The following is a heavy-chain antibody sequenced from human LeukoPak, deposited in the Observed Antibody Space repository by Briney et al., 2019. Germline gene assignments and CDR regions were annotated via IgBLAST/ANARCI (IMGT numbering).Heavy chain of an antibody. Sequence: GASVKVSCKASGYTFTSYGISWVRQAPGQGLEWMGWISAYNGNTNYAQKLQGRVTMTTDTSTSTAYMELRSLRSDDTAVYYCARRVVVAATAYDSSGYYSDYFDYWGQGTLVTVSS. CDR1: GYTFTSYG. D-gene: IGHD3-22*01. CDR2: ISAYNGNT. J-gene: IGHJ4*02. CDR3: ARRVVVAATAYDSSGYYSDYFDY. V-gene: IGHV1-18*01.